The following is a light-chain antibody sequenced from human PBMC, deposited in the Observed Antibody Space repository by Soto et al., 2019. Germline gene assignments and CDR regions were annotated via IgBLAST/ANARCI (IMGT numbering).Light chain of an antibody. CDR1: SSDVGSYDY. V-gene: IGLV2-11*01. CDR3: AAWDDSLTGPV. Sequence: QSALIQPPSVSGSPGQSVTISCTGTSSDVGSYDYVSWYQQHPGTVPKPMIYNVNTQPSGVPDRFSGSKSGTSASLAISGLQSEDEADYSCAAWDDSLTGPVFGGGTKLTVL. CDR2: NVN. J-gene: IGLJ3*02.